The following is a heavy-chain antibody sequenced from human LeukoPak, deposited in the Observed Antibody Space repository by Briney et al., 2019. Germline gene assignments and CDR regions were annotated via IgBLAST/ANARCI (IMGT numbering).Heavy chain of an antibody. J-gene: IGHJ5*02. V-gene: IGHV4-39*01. CDR1: GDSISSSSYY. Sequence: SETLSLTCTVSGDSISSSSYYWGWVRQSPRKGLEWIGSVYLSGLTYYSPSFQSRVTISIDRSKNQFSLRLNSVTAADTAVYYCATLEFGAGRFDPWGQGTLVTVSS. D-gene: IGHD3-10*01. CDR2: VYLSGLT. CDR3: ATLEFGAGRFDP.